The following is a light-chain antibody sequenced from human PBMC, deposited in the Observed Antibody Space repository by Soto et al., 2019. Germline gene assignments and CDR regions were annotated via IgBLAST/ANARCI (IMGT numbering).Light chain of an antibody. CDR1: QTVNSNY. CDR2: GAS. V-gene: IGKV3-20*01. Sequence: EIVLTQSPGTLSLSPGERATLSCRASQTVNSNYLAWYQQKPGQSPRLLISGASIRATGIPNRFSGSGSGTDFTLTITRLEPEDFAVYHCQQYATSPLTFGGGTKVDIK. CDR3: QQYATSPLT. J-gene: IGKJ4*01.